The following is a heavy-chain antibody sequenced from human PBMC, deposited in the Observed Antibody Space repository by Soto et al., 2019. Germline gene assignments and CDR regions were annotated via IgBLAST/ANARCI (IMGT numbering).Heavy chain of an antibody. CDR3: ARGLTMVRGVILDAFDI. CDR1: GYTFTSYA. J-gene: IGHJ3*02. Sequence: QVQLVQSGAEVKKPGASVKVSCKASGYTFTSYAMHWVRQAPGQRLEWMGWINAGNGNTKYSQNFQGRVTITRDTSASTAYMELSSLRSEDTAVYYCARGLTMVRGVILDAFDIWGQATMVTVSS. D-gene: IGHD3-10*01. CDR2: INAGNGNT. V-gene: IGHV1-3*01.